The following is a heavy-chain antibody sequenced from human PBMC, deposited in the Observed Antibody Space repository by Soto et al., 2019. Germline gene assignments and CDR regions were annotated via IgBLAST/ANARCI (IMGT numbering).Heavy chain of an antibody. Sequence: GGSLRLSCAASGFTFSSYSMNWVRQAPGQGLEWVSYISSSSSTIYYADSVKGRLTISRDNAKNSLYLQMNSPRDEDTAVYYCARRTDGYCSGGSCSNYALGIDYWGQGTLVTGSS. D-gene: IGHD2-15*01. CDR2: ISSSSSTI. J-gene: IGHJ4*02. V-gene: IGHV3-48*02. CDR3: ARRTDGYCSGGSCSNYALGIDY. CDR1: GFTFSSYS.